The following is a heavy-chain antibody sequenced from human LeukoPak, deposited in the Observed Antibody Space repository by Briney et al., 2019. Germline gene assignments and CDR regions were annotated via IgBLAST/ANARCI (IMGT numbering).Heavy chain of an antibody. Sequence: ASVKVSCKASGGTFSSYTISWVRQAPGQGLEWMGWISAYNGNTNYAQKLQGRVTMTTDTSTSTAYMELRSLRSDDTAVYYCARGGLTYYYDSSGYQQPDYWGQGTLVTVSS. CDR3: ARGGLTYYYDSSGYQQPDY. CDR2: ISAYNGNT. V-gene: IGHV1-18*01. D-gene: IGHD3-22*01. CDR1: GGTFSSYT. J-gene: IGHJ4*02.